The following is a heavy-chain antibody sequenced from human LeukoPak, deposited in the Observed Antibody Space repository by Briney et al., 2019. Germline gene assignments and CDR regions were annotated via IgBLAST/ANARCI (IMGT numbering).Heavy chain of an antibody. CDR3: TGYNHDHRDF. CDR1: GFTFGGYG. V-gene: IGHV3-33*03. J-gene: IGHJ4*02. CDR2: IAYDGSRA. D-gene: IGHD1-14*01. Sequence: GGSLRLSCAGSGFTFGGYGRHWFRQTPGKGREGVAVIAYDGSRAFYADSVRGRFTISRDNSKNTMSVQRDDLRAEATVDYYVTGYNHDHRDFCGQGHLAPVSA.